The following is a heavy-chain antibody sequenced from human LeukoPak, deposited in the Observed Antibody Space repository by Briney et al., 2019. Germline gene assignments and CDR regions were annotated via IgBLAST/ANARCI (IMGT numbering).Heavy chain of an antibody. Sequence: GGSLRLSCAASGLTFSTYEMNWVRQAPGKGLEWVSYISSRGSTIYYADSVKGRFTISRDNAKNSLYLQMNSLRDEDTAVYYCARNPAGIGDYWGQGTLVTVSS. CDR3: ARNPAGIGDY. D-gene: IGHD1-26*01. J-gene: IGHJ4*02. CDR2: ISSRGSTI. CDR1: GLTFSTYE. V-gene: IGHV3-48*03.